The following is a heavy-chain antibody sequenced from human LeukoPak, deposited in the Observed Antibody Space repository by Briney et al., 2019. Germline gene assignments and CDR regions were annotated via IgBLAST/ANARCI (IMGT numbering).Heavy chain of an antibody. CDR2: ISDNGYTT. CDR1: AFTFSSYT. V-gene: IGHV3-23*01. D-gene: IGHD1-26*01. Sequence: GGSLRLSCAASAFTFSSYTMNWVRQAPGKGLEWVSSISDNGYTTYYADSVKGRFTISRDNSKNTLYLHMNGLRVDDSAVYYCAKDRLMGATKFFDYWGQGTLVTVSS. CDR3: AKDRLMGATKFFDY. J-gene: IGHJ4*02.